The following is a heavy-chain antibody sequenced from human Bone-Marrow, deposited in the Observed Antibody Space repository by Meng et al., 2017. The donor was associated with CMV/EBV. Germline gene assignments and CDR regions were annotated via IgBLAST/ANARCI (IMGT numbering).Heavy chain of an antibody. CDR1: GYTFTSYG. CDR2: IYRGGDGT. J-gene: IGHJ4*02. Sequence: SCKASGYTFTSYGISWVRQAPGQGLEWVSVIYRGGDGTDYADSVKGRFTVSRDDSKNTLYLQMSSLRADDTAVYYCAKGKTGDYWGQGTLVTVSS. CDR3: AKGKTGDY. V-gene: IGHV3-23*03.